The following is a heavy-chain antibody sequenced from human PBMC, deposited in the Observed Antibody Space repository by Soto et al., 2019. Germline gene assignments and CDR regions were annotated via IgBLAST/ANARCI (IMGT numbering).Heavy chain of an antibody. CDR1: GYTFTSYD. Sequence: GASVKVSCNASGYTFTSYDISWLRQATGQGLEWMGWMNPNSGNTGYAQKFQGRVTMTRNTSISTAYMELSSLRSEDTAVYYCARGLLLWFRALFSGGDDAFDIWGPGTMLTVSS. V-gene: IGHV1-8*01. J-gene: IGHJ3*02. CDR3: ARGLLLWFRALFSGGDDAFDI. CDR2: MNPNSGNT. D-gene: IGHD3-10*01.